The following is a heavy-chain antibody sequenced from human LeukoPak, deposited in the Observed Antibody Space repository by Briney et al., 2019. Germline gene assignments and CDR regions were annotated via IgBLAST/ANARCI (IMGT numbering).Heavy chain of an antibody. D-gene: IGHD4-17*01. V-gene: IGHV3-7*01. CDR2: IKQDGSEK. Sequence: GGSLRLSCAASGFTFSDYYMSWIRQAPGKGLEWVANIKQDGSEKYYVDSVRGRFTISRDNAKNSLYLQMNSLRAEDTAFYYCARGGRYYGDNVLDYWGQGTLVTVSS. CDR1: GFTFSDYY. J-gene: IGHJ4*02. CDR3: ARGGRYYGDNVLDY.